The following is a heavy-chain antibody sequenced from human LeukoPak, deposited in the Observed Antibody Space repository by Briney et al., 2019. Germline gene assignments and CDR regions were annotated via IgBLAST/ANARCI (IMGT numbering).Heavy chain of an antibody. CDR2: ISGSGGST. CDR3: GHISYYYDSSGPN. Sequence: GGSLRLSCAASGFTFSSYAMSWVRQAPGKGLDWVSAISGSGGSTYYADSVKGRFTISRDNSKNTLYLQMNSLRAEDTAVYYCGHISYYYDSSGPNWGQGTLVTVSS. J-gene: IGHJ4*02. CDR1: GFTFSSYA. V-gene: IGHV3-23*01. D-gene: IGHD3-22*01.